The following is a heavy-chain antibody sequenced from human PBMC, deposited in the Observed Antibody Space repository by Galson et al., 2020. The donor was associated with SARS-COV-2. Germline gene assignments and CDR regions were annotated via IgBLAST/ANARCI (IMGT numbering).Heavy chain of an antibody. CDR2: IYRDDNT. V-gene: IGHV3-66*01. Sequence: QTGASLRLSCAASGFTVSSHYMSWVRQPPGKGLEWVSVIYRDDNTYYAYSLKGRFTISRDNTKNTLYLQMNSLRAEDTAVYYCARERNRRAVATTVKNWGQGTLVTVSS. J-gene: IGHJ4*02. D-gene: IGHD6-19*01. CDR1: GFTVSSHY. CDR3: ARERNRRAVATTVKN.